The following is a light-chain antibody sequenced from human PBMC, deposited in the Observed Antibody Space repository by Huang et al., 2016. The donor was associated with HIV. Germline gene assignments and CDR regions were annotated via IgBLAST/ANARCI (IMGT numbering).Light chain of an antibody. Sequence: EIVLTQSPATLSLSPGERVTLSCRASQSVSDYLAWYQHKRGQAPRLRIYDASNRATGIPARFSGSGSGTDFTLTISSLEPEDFAVYYCQQRRNSITFGQGTRLEIK. CDR3: QQRRNSIT. V-gene: IGKV3-11*01. J-gene: IGKJ5*01. CDR2: DAS. CDR1: QSVSDY.